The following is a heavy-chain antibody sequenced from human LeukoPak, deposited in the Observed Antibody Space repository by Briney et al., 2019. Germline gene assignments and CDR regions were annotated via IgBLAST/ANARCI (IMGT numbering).Heavy chain of an antibody. CDR2: INHSGST. V-gene: IGHV4-34*01. CDR3: VRHVARAFDI. J-gene: IGHJ3*02. CDR1: GFTFSNAW. Sequence: GSLRLSCAASGFTFSNAWMSWIRQPPGKGLEWIGEINHSGSTKYNPSLKSRVTISIDTSKNQLSLKLSSVTAADTAVYSCVRHVARAFDIWGQGTKVTVSS.